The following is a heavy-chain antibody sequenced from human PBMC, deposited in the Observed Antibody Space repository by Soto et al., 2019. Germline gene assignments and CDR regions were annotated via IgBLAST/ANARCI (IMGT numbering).Heavy chain of an antibody. J-gene: IGHJ4*02. V-gene: IGHV3-23*01. CDR1: GFTFSSYA. D-gene: IGHD5-18*01. CDR3: ARGGGYGYGYVPN. CDR2: VSGGGDST. Sequence: EVQLLESGGGLVQPGGSLRLSCAASGFTFSSYAMTWVRQAPGKGLEWVSSVSGGGDSTYYADSVKGRFTSSRDNSRNTLYLQMNSLRAEDTAIYYCARGGGYGYGYVPNWGQGTLVTVSS.